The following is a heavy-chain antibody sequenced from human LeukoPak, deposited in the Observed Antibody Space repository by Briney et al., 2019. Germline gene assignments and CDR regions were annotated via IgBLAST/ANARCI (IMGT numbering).Heavy chain of an antibody. J-gene: IGHJ3*02. CDR3: ARDRYYYDSSGYSRYAFDI. Sequence: SQTLSLICTVSGGSISSGGYYWSWIRQHPGKGLEWIGYIYYSGSTYYNPSLKSRVTISVDTSKNQFSLKLSSVTAADTAVYYCARDRYYYDSSGYSRYAFDIWGQGTMVTVSS. D-gene: IGHD3-22*01. CDR1: GGSISSGGYY. CDR2: IYYSGST. V-gene: IGHV4-31*03.